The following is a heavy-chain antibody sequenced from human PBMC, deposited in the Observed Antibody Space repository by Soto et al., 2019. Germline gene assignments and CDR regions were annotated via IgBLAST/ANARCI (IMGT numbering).Heavy chain of an antibody. V-gene: IGHV1-18*01. D-gene: IGHD3-16*01. CDR2: INTYNGNT. J-gene: IGHJ6*02. CDR1: GYTFTRYG. Sequence: QVQLVQSGAEVKNPGASVKVSCKASGYTFTRYGIDWARQAPGQGLEWMGWINTYNGNTNYEQNVQGRVTLTTDTSTSTAYMELRSLRSNDTAIYYCAMVDVYVTPSPQDVWGQGTTVSVSS. CDR3: AMVDVYVTPSPQDV.